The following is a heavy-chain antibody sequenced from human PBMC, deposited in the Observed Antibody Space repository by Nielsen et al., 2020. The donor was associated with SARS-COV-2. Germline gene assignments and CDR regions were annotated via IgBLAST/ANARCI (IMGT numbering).Heavy chain of an antibody. J-gene: IGHJ3*01. V-gene: IGHV3-21*01. CDR3: ASIAAAENDGFDV. CDR1: GFIFNTYG. Sequence: GESLKISCEASGFIFNTYGMNWVRQAPGKGLEWVSSMSGSGSYIYYADSVRGRFTISRDNARNTLYLQMNSLRDDDTAVYYCASIAAAENDGFDVWGQGTMVTVSS. D-gene: IGHD6-13*01. CDR2: MSGSGSYI.